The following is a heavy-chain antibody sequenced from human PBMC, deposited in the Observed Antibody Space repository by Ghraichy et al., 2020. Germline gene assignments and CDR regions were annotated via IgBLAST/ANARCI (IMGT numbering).Heavy chain of an antibody. CDR2: IYYSGST. J-gene: IGHJ4*02. V-gene: IGHV4-39*07. CDR3: AGESGSGSYRISDY. CDR1: GGSISSSSYY. Sequence: SETLSLTCTVSGGSISSSSYYWGWIRQPPGKGLEWIGSIYYSGSTYYNPSLKSRVTISVDTSKNQFSLKLSSVTAADTAVYYCAGESGSGSYRISDYWGQGTLVTVSS. D-gene: IGHD1-26*01.